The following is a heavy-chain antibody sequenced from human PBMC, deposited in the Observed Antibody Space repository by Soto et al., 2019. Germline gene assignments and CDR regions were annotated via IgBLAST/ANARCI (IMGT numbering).Heavy chain of an antibody. Sequence: EVQLVESGGGLLQPGGSLRLSCVASGFIFNSYSMNWVRQAPGKGLEWISYINSGSTSVFYADSVKGRFTISRDNAKNSLYRQMKSLRAEDKAVYYCGSSAAPDAYWGQGTLVTVSS. CDR3: GSSAAPDAY. CDR1: GFIFNSYS. CDR2: INSGSTSV. D-gene: IGHD3-22*01. V-gene: IGHV3-48*01. J-gene: IGHJ4*02.